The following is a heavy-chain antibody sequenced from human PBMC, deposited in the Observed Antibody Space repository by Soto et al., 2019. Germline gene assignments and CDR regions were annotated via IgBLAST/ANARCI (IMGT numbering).Heavy chain of an antibody. CDR3: AKSDCRPREYHSTAWKY. D-gene: IGHD1-1*01. V-gene: IGHV3-23*01. Sequence: EVQLLESGGDLVQPGESLILSCAASGFTLDSCAMSWVRQAPGKGLEWVSTISDTGFTTYYADSVKGRFTISKDTSQNILYLQMDSLGAEDTALYFCAKSDCRPREYHSTAWKYWGRGTLVTLSS. J-gene: IGHJ4*02. CDR1: GFTLDSCA. CDR2: ISDTGFTT.